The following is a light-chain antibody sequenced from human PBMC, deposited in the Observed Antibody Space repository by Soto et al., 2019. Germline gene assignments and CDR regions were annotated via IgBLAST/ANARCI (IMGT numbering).Light chain of an antibody. J-gene: IGKJ3*01. CDR1: QSVTNNF. Sequence: IVLTQSPGTLSLSPGERATLSCGASQSVTNNFLAWYQQKPGQAPRLLIYGASSRATGVPDRFSGSGSGTGFTLTISRLEAGDFAVYYCQQYGTPLFTFGPGTKVDI. CDR3: QQYGTPLFT. V-gene: IGKV3-20*01. CDR2: GAS.